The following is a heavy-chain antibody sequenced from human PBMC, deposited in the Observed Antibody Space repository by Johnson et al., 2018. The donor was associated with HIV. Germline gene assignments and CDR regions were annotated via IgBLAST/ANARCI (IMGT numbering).Heavy chain of an antibody. V-gene: IGHV3-64*01. CDR3: ARGYCSGGICYPNDAFDI. D-gene: IGHD2-15*01. CDR1: GFIFSTAA. Sequence: VHLVESGGGLVQPGGYLRLSCAASGFIFSTAAMHWVRQAPGKGLEYVASISINGDTTYYARSVQDRFTISRDNSKNTLYLQMDSLRAEDMAIYYCARGYCSGGICYPNDAFDIWGQGTMVTVSS. J-gene: IGHJ3*02. CDR2: ISINGDTT.